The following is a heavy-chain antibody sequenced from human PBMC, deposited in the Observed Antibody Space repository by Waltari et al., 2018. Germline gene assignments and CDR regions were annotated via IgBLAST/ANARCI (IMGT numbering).Heavy chain of an antibody. V-gene: IGHV1-69-2*01. CDR1: GYPLPEHH. J-gene: IGHJ4*02. D-gene: IGHD3-10*01. Sequence: EVQLVQSGAEVKKPGATVNIPCKVSGYPLPEHHTHGVQQAPGKGLEWMGLVDPEDGETIYAEKFQGRVTITADTSTDTAYMELSSLRSEDTAVYYCATDTRVKRQLPLGYWGQGTLVTVSS. CDR3: ATDTRVKRQLPLGY. CDR2: VDPEDGET.